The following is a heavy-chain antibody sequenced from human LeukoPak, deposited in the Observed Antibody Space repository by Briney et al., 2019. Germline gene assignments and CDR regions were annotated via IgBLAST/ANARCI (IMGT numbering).Heavy chain of an antibody. CDR3: ASCGVSDAFDI. CDR2: IYYSGGT. J-gene: IGHJ3*02. Sequence: SQTLSLTCTVSGGSIRSGRYYWSWIRQHPGKGLEWIGYIYYSGGTYYNPSLKSRVTISLDTSQNQFSLNLTSVTAADTAVYYCASCGVSDAFDIWGQGTMVTVSS. CDR1: GGSIRSGRYY. V-gene: IGHV4-31*03. D-gene: IGHD2-21*01.